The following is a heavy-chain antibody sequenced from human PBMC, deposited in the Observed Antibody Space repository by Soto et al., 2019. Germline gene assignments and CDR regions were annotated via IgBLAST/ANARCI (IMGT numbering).Heavy chain of an antibody. Sequence: PSETLSLTCSVSGGSISSGYYYWSWIRQPPGKGLEWIGNIYYSGNTYYNPSLKSRLIISIDTSKNQFSLEVGSVTAADTAVYYCARSSLYGMDVWGQGNTVTVSS. V-gene: IGHV4-30-4*01. CDR1: GGSISSGYYY. CDR2: IYYSGNT. CDR3: ARSSLYGMDV. J-gene: IGHJ6*02. D-gene: IGHD1-1*01.